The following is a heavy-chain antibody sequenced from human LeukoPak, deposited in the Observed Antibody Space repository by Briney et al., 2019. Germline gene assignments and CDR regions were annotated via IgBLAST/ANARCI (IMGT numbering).Heavy chain of an antibody. CDR3: ARAIAVAAPGFDC. CDR1: GYTFTSYY. J-gene: IGHJ4*02. Sequence: ASVMVSCKASGYTFTSYYMHWVRQAPGQGLEWMGIINPSGGSTSYAQKFQGRVTMTRDTSTSTVYMELSSLRSEDTAVYYCARAIAVAAPGFDCWGQGTLVTVSS. V-gene: IGHV1-46*01. CDR2: INPSGGST. D-gene: IGHD6-19*01.